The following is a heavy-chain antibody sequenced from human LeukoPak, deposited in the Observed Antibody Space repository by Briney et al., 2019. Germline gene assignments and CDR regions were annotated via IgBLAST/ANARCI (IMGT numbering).Heavy chain of an antibody. J-gene: IGHJ4*02. CDR1: GFTFSSYA. Sequence: GGSLRLSYAASGFTFSSYAMSWVRQAPGKGLEWVSAISGSGGSTYYADSVKGRFTISRDNPKNTLYLQMDSLRAEDTAVYYCAKVASYDSSGYYPDYWGQGTLVTVSS. CDR2: ISGSGGST. V-gene: IGHV3-23*01. D-gene: IGHD3-22*01. CDR3: AKVASYDSSGYYPDY.